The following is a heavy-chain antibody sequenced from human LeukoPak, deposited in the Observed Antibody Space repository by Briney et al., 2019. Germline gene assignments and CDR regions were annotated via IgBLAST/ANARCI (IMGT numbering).Heavy chain of an antibody. Sequence: GGSLRLSCAASGFIFKSYYMNWVRQAPGKGLEWVSLISSSGTSIYYTDSVKGRFTISRDNAQNSLYLQMNGLRAEDTAEYYCARSTGGYDGLFDYWGQGTLVTVSS. D-gene: IGHD5-12*01. CDR2: ISSSGTSI. CDR1: GFIFKSYY. CDR3: ARSTGGYDGLFDY. J-gene: IGHJ4*02. V-gene: IGHV3-48*01.